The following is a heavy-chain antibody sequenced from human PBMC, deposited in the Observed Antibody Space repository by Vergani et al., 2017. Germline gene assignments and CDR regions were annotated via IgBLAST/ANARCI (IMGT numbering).Heavy chain of an antibody. CDR3: AHRDIFDDHYEYGDY. V-gene: IGHV2-5*01. CDR1: GFSVSSSGVG. CDR2: IYWNDDK. D-gene: IGHD5-12*01. J-gene: IGHJ4*02. Sequence: QITLKESGPTLVKPTQTLTLTGTVLGFSVSSSGVGVASIRQPPGKALECLAIIYWNDDKRYSPSLMGRLTIAKDTSRNQVVLTMTNMDPVDTATYYCAHRDIFDDHYEYGDYWGPGTLVTVAS.